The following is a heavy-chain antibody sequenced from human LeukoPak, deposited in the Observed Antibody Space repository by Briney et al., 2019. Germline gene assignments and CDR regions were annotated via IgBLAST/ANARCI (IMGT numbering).Heavy chain of an antibody. CDR1: GDSISSTSYY. CDR2: IYYSGST. V-gene: IGHV4-39*07. D-gene: IGHD6-13*01. J-gene: IGHJ4*02. Sequence: PSGTLSLTCTVSGDSISSTSYYWAWIRQPPGKGREWIGSIYYSGSTYYNPSLKSRVTISVDTSKNQFSLKLSSVTAADTAVYYCARLYSSSWQFDYWGQGTLVTVSS. CDR3: ARLYSSSWQFDY.